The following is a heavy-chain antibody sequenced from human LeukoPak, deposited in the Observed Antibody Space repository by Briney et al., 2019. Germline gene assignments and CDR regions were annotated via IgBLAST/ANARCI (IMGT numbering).Heavy chain of an antibody. CDR2: IYYSGST. Sequence: SETLSLTCTVSGGSISSSSYYWGWIRQPPGKGLEWIGSIYYSGSTYYNPSLKSRVTISVDTSKNQFSLKLSSVTAADTAVYYCARKTGTTANGEFDPWSQGTLVTVSS. V-gene: IGHV4-39*07. D-gene: IGHD1-7*01. J-gene: IGHJ5*02. CDR3: ARKTGTTANGEFDP. CDR1: GGSISSSSYY.